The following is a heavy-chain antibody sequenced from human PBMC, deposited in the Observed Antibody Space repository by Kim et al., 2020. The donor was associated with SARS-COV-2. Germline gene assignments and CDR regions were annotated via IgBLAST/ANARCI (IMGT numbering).Heavy chain of an antibody. CDR1: GYSFTSYW. D-gene: IGHD3-10*01. V-gene: IGHV5-51*01. CDR2: IYPGDSDT. J-gene: IGHJ5*02. Sequence: GESLKISCKGSGYSFTSYWIGWVRQMPGKGLEWMGIIYPGDSDTRYSPSFQGQVTISADKSISTAYLQWSSLKASDTAMYYCARLRYYGANLRDNWFDPWGQGTLVTVSS. CDR3: ARLRYYGANLRDNWFDP.